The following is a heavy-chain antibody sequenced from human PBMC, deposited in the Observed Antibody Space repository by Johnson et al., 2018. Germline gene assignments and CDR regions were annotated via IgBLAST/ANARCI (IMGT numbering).Heavy chain of an antibody. Sequence: QVQLVQSGGGVVQPGRSLRLSCAASGFIFSSYGMHWVRQAPGKGLEWVAVISYDGSNKYYADSVTGRFTISKDNSKNTLYLQMNSLRAEDTAVYYCAKDLRRFATTFAEFFQHWGQGTLVTVSS. D-gene: IGHD1-26*01. CDR1: GFIFSSYG. V-gene: IGHV3-30*18. CDR2: ISYDGSNK. CDR3: AKDLRRFATTFAEFFQH. J-gene: IGHJ1*01.